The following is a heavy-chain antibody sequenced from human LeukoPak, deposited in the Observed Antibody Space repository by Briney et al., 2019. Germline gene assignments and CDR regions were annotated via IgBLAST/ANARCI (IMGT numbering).Heavy chain of an antibody. J-gene: IGHJ5*02. V-gene: IGHV1-24*01. D-gene: IGHD4-17*01. CDR3: ARTYGDLNWFDP. Sequence: ASVKVSCKVSGYTLTELSMHWVRQAPGKGLEWMGGFDPEDGETIYAQKFQGRVTMTEDTSTDTAYMELSSLRSDDTAVYYCARTYGDLNWFDPWGQGTLVTVSS. CDR2: FDPEDGET. CDR1: GYTLTELS.